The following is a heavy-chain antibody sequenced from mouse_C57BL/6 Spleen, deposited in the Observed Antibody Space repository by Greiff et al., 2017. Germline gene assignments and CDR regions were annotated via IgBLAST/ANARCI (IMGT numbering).Heavy chain of an antibody. V-gene: IGHV1-52*01. Sequence: VQLQQPGAELVRPGSSVKLSCKASGYTFTSYWMHWVKQRPVQGLEWIGNIDPSDSDTHYNQKFKDKATLTVDKSYSTDYMQLSSVTSEDTAVYYCARNYGYYAMDYWGQGTSVTVSS. J-gene: IGHJ4*01. CDR1: GYTFTSYW. CDR2: IDPSDSDT. D-gene: IGHD1-1*01. CDR3: ARNYGYYAMDY.